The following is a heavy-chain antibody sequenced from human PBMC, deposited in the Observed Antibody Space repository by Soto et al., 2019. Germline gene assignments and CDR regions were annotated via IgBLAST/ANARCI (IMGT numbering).Heavy chain of an antibody. Sequence: EVQLVESGGGLVQPGGSLRLSCADSGFTFSSYSMNWVRQAPGKGLEWVSYISSSSSTIYYADSVRGRFTISRDNAKNSLYLQMNSMRDEATAVYYCASCLGLSWGDCTGGRENFCGQGTLVSVSS. D-gene: IGHD2-8*02. CDR1: GFTFSSYS. J-gene: IGHJ4*02. V-gene: IGHV3-48*02. CDR2: ISSSSSTI. CDR3: ASCLGLSWGDCTGGRENF.